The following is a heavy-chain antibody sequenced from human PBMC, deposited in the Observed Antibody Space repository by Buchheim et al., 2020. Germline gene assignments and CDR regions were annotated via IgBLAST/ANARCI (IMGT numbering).Heavy chain of an antibody. V-gene: IGHV4-39*07. Sequence: HLQGSGPGLVRPSETLSLTCTVSGASINSGGYYWDWVRQPPGQGLEWVGHIYSGGSTYFNPSLKSRVPISFDASNNQLSLMLTSVTAADTGTYYCARGSYQTGWRGFSYYSMDVWGQGT. CDR2: IYSGGST. CDR3: ARGSYQTGWRGFSYYSMDV. J-gene: IGHJ6*02. D-gene: IGHD6-19*01. CDR1: GASINSGGYY.